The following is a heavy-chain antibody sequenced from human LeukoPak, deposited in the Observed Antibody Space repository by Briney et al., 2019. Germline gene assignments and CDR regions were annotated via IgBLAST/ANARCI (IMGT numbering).Heavy chain of an antibody. Sequence: GGSLRLSCAASGFTFHDYAMHWVRQAPGKGLEYVSVIRGGGGVHYYAASVKGRFTISRDNSKTTLYLQMNSLRAEDTAVYYCAKSSHSFGNDALDIWGQGTMVTVSS. D-gene: IGHD5-18*01. J-gene: IGHJ3*02. CDR1: GFTFHDYA. CDR3: AKSSHSFGNDALDI. V-gene: IGHV3-23*01. CDR2: IRGGGGVH.